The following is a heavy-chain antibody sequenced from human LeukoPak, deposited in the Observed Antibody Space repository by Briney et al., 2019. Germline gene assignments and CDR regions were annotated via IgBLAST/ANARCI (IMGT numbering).Heavy chain of an antibody. CDR1: GFTFSSYA. V-gene: IGHV3-23*01. Sequence: PGGSLRLSCTASGFTFSSYAMSWVRQAPGKGLEWVSSITSSGGDTYYADSVKGRVPMSRDNSKNTLYLQLNSLRVEDTAVYYCAKADYGDYAFDYWGQGTLVTVSS. J-gene: IGHJ4*02. D-gene: IGHD4-17*01. CDR3: AKADYGDYAFDY. CDR2: ITSSGGDT.